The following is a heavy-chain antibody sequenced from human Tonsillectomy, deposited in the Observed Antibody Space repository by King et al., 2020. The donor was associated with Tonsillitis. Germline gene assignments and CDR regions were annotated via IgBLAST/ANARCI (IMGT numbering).Heavy chain of an antibody. V-gene: IGHV1-18*01. CDR3: ARDRGAYYYDRSGYIYLDH. Sequence: QLVQSGAEVKKPGASVKVSCKASGYTFTIYGISWVRQAPGQGLQWMGWINSYNANTRYAQKLQGRVTMTTDTSTSTAYMELRSLRSDDTAVYYCARDRGAYYYDRSGYIYLDHWGQGTLVTVSS. CDR1: GYTFTIYG. J-gene: IGHJ4*02. D-gene: IGHD3-22*01. CDR2: INSYNANT.